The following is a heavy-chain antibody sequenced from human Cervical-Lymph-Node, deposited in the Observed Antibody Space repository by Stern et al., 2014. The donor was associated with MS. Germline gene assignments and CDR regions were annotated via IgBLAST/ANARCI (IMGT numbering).Heavy chain of an antibody. J-gene: IGHJ4*02. V-gene: IGHV4-59*01. CDR2: IDFSGIT. D-gene: IGHD6-19*01. CDR3: ARPVLSSGWFLSYFDY. Sequence: QVQLQESGPGLVKPSETLSLTCTVSGASISNFYWGWIRQSPGKGLEWIGYIDFSGITNYNPSLKRRFTISIDTSKNQFSLRVRSVTAADTAVYYCARPVLSSGWFLSYFDYWGQGNLVTVYS. CDR1: GASISNFY.